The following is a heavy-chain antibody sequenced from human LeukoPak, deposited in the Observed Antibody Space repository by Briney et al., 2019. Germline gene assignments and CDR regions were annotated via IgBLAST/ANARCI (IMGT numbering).Heavy chain of an antibody. CDR3: ATDDVTTGTKTALGY. Sequence: SVTVSCKASGFTFTSSAVQWVRQARGQGLEWIGWIVVGSGNTNYAQKFQERVTINRDMSTSTAYMELSSLRSEDTAVYYCATDDVTTGTKTALGYWGQGTLVTVSS. CDR1: GFTFTSSA. J-gene: IGHJ4*02. D-gene: IGHD1-1*01. V-gene: IGHV1-58*01. CDR2: IVVGSGNT.